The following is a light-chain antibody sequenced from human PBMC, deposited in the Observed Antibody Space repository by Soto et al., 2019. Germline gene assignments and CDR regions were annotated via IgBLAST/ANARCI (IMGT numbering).Light chain of an antibody. V-gene: IGKV3-11*01. J-gene: IGKJ4*01. CDR1: QSVSSY. CDR3: QQRRDWPLT. Sequence: EIVLTQSPATLSLSPGERATLSCRASQSVSSYLAWYQQKPGQAPRLLISDASNRATGIPARFSGSGSGTDFTLTVSSLEPEDFAVYYWQQRRDWPLTFGVGTKVEI. CDR2: DAS.